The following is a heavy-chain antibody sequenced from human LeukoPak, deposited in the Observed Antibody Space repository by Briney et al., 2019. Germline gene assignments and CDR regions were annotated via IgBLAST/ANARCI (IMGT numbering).Heavy chain of an antibody. CDR3: ARAAIDTSGYYSFDY. CDR1: GDNVSSNSAT. D-gene: IGHD3-22*01. J-gene: IGHJ4*02. Sequence: SQTLSLTCAISGDNVSSNSATWIWIRQSPSRGLVWLGRTYYRSKWYNDYAVSVKSRTTINPDTSKNQFSLQLNSVTPEDTAVYYCARAAIDTSGYYSFDYWGQGTLVTVSS. CDR2: TYYRSKWYN. V-gene: IGHV6-1*01.